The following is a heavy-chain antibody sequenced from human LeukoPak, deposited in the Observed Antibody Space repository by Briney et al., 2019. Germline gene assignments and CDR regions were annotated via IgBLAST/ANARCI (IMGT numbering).Heavy chain of an antibody. CDR1: GGSISSHY. CDR3: ARGGGQLRYYYYYMDV. V-gene: IGHV4-59*11. Sequence: PSEALSLTCTVPGGSISSHYWSWIRQPPGKGLEWSGYIYYSGSTNYNPSLKSRVTISVDTSKTQSSLKLSSVTAAGTAVYYCARGGGQLRYYYYYMDVWGKGTTVTVSS. J-gene: IGHJ6*03. D-gene: IGHD6-6*01. CDR2: IYYSGST.